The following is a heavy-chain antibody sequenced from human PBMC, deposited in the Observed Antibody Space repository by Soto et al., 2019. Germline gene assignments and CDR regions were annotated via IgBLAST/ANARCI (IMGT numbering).Heavy chain of an antibody. J-gene: IGHJ5*02. CDR2: ISSSSSYT. V-gene: IGHV3-11*06. CDR1: GFTFSDYY. Sequence: PGGSLRLSCAASGFTFSDYYMSWIRQAPGKGLEWVSYISSSSSYTNYADSVKGRFTISRDNAKNSLYLQMNSLRAEDTAVYYCARDYYGSGSLNWFDPWGQGTLVTVSS. D-gene: IGHD3-10*01. CDR3: ARDYYGSGSLNWFDP.